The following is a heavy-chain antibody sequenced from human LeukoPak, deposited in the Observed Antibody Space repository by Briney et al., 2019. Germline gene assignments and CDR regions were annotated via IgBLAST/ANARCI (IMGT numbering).Heavy chain of an antibody. CDR1: GFTFSNAW. CDR2: IKSKTDGGTT. V-gene: IGHV3-15*01. D-gene: IGHD2-2*02. Sequence: GGSLRLSCAASGFTFSNAWMSWVRQAPGKGLEWVGRIKSKTDGGTTDYAAPVKGRFTISRDDSKNTLYLQMNSPKTEDTAVYYCTTDRGSSTSCYSCGDAFDIWGQGTMVTVSS. J-gene: IGHJ3*02. CDR3: TTDRGSSTSCYSCGDAFDI.